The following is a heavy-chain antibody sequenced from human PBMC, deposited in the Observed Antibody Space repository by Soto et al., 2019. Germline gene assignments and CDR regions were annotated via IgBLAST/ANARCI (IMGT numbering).Heavy chain of an antibody. D-gene: IGHD3-22*01. V-gene: IGHV3-30*18. CDR1: GFTFSNYG. J-gene: IGHJ4*02. Sequence: QVQLVESGGGVVQPGRSLRLSCAASGFTFSNYGMHWVRQAPGKGLEWVAVIAYDGSYKYYADSVKGRFSISRDNTTNTRYLQMNSLRVEDTAVYSCAKDDDGYYYDSSGLPYWGQGTLVAVSS. CDR2: IAYDGSYK. CDR3: AKDDDGYYYDSSGLPY.